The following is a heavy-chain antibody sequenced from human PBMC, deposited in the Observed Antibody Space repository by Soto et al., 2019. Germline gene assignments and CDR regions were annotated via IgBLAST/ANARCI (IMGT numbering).Heavy chain of an antibody. CDR3: ARIGNPDASLYFDY. J-gene: IGHJ4*02. V-gene: IGHV4-31*03. D-gene: IGHD2-2*01. CDR1: GGSISIGVYY. CDR2: TYHTGST. Sequence: QVQLQESGPGLVKPSQTLSLTCTVSGGSISIGVYYWNWIRQHPGKGLEWIGYTYHTGSTYYNPPLEGRVTKSVDPSKNQFSLKLSSVTAADTAVYYCARIGNPDASLYFDYWGQGTLVTVSS.